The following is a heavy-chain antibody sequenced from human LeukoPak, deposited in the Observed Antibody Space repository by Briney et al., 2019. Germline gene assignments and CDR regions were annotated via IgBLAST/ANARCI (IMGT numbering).Heavy chain of an antibody. D-gene: IGHD5-24*01. J-gene: IGHJ4*02. Sequence: ASVKVSCKASGYTFTTYYMHWVRQAPGQGLVWMGLINPSGGGTRYAQKFEGRVTMTRDTSTSTVYMELSSLRSEDTAVYYCASGYKTVSVFDHWGQGTLVTVSS. CDR3: ASGYKTVSVFDH. V-gene: IGHV1-46*01. CDR2: INPSGGGT. CDR1: GYTFTTYY.